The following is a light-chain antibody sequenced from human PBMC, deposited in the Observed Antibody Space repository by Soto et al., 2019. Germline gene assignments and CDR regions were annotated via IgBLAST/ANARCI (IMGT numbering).Light chain of an antibody. V-gene: IGKV3-20*01. Sequence: EIVLTQSPGTLSFSRGERATLSCRASQSVSSSYLAWYQQKPGQAPRLLIYGASSRATGIPDRFSGSGSGTVFTLTISRLEPEDLAVYYCQQYGTSHRKFGQGTKVDIK. J-gene: IGKJ1*01. CDR2: GAS. CDR1: QSVSSSY. CDR3: QQYGTSHRK.